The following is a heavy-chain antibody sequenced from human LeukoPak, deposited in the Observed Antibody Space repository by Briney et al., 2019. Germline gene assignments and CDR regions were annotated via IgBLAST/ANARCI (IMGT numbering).Heavy chain of an antibody. J-gene: IGHJ4*02. CDR1: GFTFANHA. D-gene: IGHD2-2*01. V-gene: IGHV3-48*04. CDR2: IGISSGPV. CDR3: ARALGYTSSYSFDY. Sequence: GGSLRLPCAASGFTFANHAMNWVRQTPGGRLEWVLFIGISSGPVLYADSVKGRFTISRDNAKASVFLQMSSLRAEDTAVYYCARALGYTSSYSFDYWGQGALVTVSS.